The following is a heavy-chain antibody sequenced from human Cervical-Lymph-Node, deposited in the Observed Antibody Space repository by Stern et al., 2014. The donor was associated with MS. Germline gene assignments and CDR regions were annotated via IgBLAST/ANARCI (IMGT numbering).Heavy chain of an antibody. D-gene: IGHD6-13*01. J-gene: IGHJ4*02. V-gene: IGHV4-4*07. CDR3: ARDSTASWYDY. Sequence: QLQLQESGPGLVKPSETLSLTCTVSGGSISSYYWSWIRQPAGKGLEWIGRIYTSGSTTYNPSLNRRVTMSVDTSKNQFSLKMSSVTAADTAVYYCARDSTASWYDYWGQGTLVTVSS. CDR2: IYTSGST. CDR1: GGSISSYY.